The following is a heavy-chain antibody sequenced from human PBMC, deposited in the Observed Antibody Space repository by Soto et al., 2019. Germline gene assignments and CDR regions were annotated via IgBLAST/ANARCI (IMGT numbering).Heavy chain of an antibody. Sequence: EVHLLESGGGLVQPGGSLRLSCAASGFAFNDYYMPWVRQPPGKGLDWVSSITPNSGEKHYPDSVAGRFTISRDKSKNTVSLQVNNVRAEDTAMYFCAKSGGKLVTTGYYYFDYWGQGALVTVSS. CDR2: ITPNSGEK. D-gene: IGHD3-9*01. V-gene: IGHV3-23*01. CDR3: AKSGGKLVTTGYYYFDY. J-gene: IGHJ4*02. CDR1: GFAFNDYY.